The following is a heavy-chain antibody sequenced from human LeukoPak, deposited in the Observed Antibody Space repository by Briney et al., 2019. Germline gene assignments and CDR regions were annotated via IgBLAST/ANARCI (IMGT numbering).Heavy chain of an antibody. Sequence: SETLSLTCTVSGGSISSSSYYWGWIRQPPGRGLEWIGSIYYSGSTYYNPSLKSRVTISVDTSKNQFSLKLSSVTAADTAVYYCAGAPDYGDKSRSEFRYYYCGMDVWGQGTTVTVSS. CDR1: GGSISSSSYY. J-gene: IGHJ6*02. D-gene: IGHD4-17*01. CDR2: IYYSGST. V-gene: IGHV4-39*01. CDR3: AGAPDYGDKSRSEFRYYYCGMDV.